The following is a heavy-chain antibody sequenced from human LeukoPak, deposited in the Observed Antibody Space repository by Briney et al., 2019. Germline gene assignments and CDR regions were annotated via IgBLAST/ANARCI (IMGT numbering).Heavy chain of an antibody. Sequence: GGSLRLSCAASGFTFSTYAMHWVRQAPGKGLEWVAVISYDASTKYYADSVKGRFTISRDNSKNTVYLQMNSLRPEDAAVYYCANLPLWGQGTLVTVSS. J-gene: IGHJ4*02. CDR3: ANLPL. CDR2: ISYDASTK. CDR1: GFTFSTYA. V-gene: IGHV3-30-3*01.